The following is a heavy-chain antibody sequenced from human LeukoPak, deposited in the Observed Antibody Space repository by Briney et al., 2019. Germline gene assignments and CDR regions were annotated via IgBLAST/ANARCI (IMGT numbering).Heavy chain of an antibody. CDR3: ARIAMVRGIIIDAFDN. CDR2: ISTNNSTT. Sequence: GGSLRLSCAASGFTFSSYSMNWVRQAPGKGLEWVSYISTNNSTTYYADSVKGRLTISRDNAKNSLSLQMNSLRAEDTAVYYCARIAMVRGIIIDAFDNWGQGTMDTVSS. CDR1: GFTFSSYS. D-gene: IGHD3-10*01. J-gene: IGHJ3*02. V-gene: IGHV3-48*04.